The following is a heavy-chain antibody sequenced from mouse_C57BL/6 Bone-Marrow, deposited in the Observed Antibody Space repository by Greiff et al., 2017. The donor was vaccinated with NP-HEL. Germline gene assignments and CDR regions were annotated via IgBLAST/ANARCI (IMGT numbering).Heavy chain of an antibody. V-gene: IGHV7-1*01. D-gene: IGHD4-1*01. CDR3: ARDAKLGRFAY. CDR2: SRNKANDYTT. Sequence: EVQVVESGGGLVQSGRSLRLSCATSGFTFSDFYMEWVRQAPGKGLEWIAASRNKANDYTTEYSASVKGRFIVSRDTSQSILYLQMNALRAEDTAIYYCARDAKLGRFAYWGQGTLVTVSA. CDR1: GFTFSDFY. J-gene: IGHJ3*01.